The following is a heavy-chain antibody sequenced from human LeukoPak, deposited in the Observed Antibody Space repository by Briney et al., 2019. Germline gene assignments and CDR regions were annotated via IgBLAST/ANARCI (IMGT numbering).Heavy chain of an antibody. V-gene: IGHV3-48*04. Sequence: GGSLRLSCAASGFTFSSYSMNWVRQAPGKGLEWVSYISSSGSTIYYADSVKGRFTISRDNAKNSLYLQMNSLRAEDTAVYYCAREYDYGDCFDYWGQGTLVTVSS. D-gene: IGHD4-17*01. CDR2: ISSSGSTI. CDR3: AREYDYGDCFDY. CDR1: GFTFSSYS. J-gene: IGHJ4*02.